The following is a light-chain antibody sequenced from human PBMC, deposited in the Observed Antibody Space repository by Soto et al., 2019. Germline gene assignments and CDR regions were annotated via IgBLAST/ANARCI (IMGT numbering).Light chain of an antibody. CDR2: DAS. CDR1: QSISTW. Sequence: DIEMTQSPSTLSASVGDRVTITCRASQSISTWLAWYQQKPGKAPNLLIYDASNLESGVPSRFSGSGTVPEFTLTISSLQPDDFATYYCQQYNSYLYTFGQGTKLEIK. J-gene: IGKJ2*01. V-gene: IGKV1-5*01. CDR3: QQYNSYLYT.